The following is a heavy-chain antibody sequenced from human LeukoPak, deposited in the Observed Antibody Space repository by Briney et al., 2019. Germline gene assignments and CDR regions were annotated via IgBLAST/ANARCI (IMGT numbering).Heavy chain of an antibody. V-gene: IGHV3-48*03. Sequence: GGSLRLSCAASGFTFSSYEMNWVRQGPGKGLEWVSYISSSGSTIYYADSVKGRFTISRDNAKNSLYLQMNSLRAEDTAVYYCARDIAVAGQGGGFDPWGQGTLVTVSS. J-gene: IGHJ5*02. D-gene: IGHD6-19*01. CDR2: ISSSGSTI. CDR1: GFTFSSYE. CDR3: ARDIAVAGQGGGFDP.